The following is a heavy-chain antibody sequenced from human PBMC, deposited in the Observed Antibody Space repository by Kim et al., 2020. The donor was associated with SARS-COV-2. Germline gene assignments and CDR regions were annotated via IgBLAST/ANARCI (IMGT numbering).Heavy chain of an antibody. J-gene: IGHJ4*02. CDR3: ARYDSGGYNSLDY. D-gene: IGHD5-12*01. CDR1: GFTFSSYE. CDR2: ISSSGSTI. V-gene: IGHV3-48*03. Sequence: GGSLRLSCAASGFTFSSYEMNWVRQAPGKGLEWVSYISSSGSTIYYADSVKGRFTISRDNAKNSLYLQMNSLRAEDTAVYYCARYDSGGYNSLDYWGQGTLVTVSS.